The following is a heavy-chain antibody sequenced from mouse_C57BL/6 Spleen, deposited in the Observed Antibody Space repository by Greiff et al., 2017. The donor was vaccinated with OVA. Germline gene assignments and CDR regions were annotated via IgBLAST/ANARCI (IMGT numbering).Heavy chain of an antibody. D-gene: IGHD4-1*01. CDR3: ARSFNWYYFDY. J-gene: IGHJ2*01. CDR1: GFSLSTSGMG. V-gene: IGHV8-12*01. Sequence: QVTLKECGPGILQSSQTLSLTCSFSGFSLSTSGMGVSWIRQPSGKGLEWLAHIYWDDDKRYNPSLKSRLTISKDTSRNQVFLKITSVDTADTATYYCARSFNWYYFDYWGQGTTLTVSS. CDR2: IYWDDDK.